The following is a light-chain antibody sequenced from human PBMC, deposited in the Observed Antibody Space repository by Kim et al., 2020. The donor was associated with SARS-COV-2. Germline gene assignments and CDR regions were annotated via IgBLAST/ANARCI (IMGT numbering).Light chain of an antibody. Sequence: SPGERATLSCRASQSIGTNLAWYQQKPGQAPRLLIYDAFIRATSVPDRFSGSGSGTEFTLTISGLQSEDFAVYHCQQYNRWFALSFGGGTKVDIK. CDR3: QQYNRWFALS. J-gene: IGKJ4*01. CDR2: DAF. V-gene: IGKV3-15*01. CDR1: QSIGTN.